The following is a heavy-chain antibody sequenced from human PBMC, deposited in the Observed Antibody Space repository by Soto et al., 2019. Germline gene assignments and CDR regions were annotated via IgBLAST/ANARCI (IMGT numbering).Heavy chain of an antibody. D-gene: IGHD6-13*01. CDR2: VSGSGGNT. CDR1: GFTFSNYA. V-gene: IGHV3-23*01. CDR3: AKFSVFVSAAAGRGPFDY. J-gene: IGHJ4*02. Sequence: VQLLESGGGLVQPGGSLRLSCAASGFTFSNYAMSWVRQAPGKGLEWVSAVSGSGGNTDYADSVQGRFTISRDNSKNMPKLQMNSLRAEDTAVYNCAKFSVFVSAAAGRGPFDYWGQGTLVTVSS.